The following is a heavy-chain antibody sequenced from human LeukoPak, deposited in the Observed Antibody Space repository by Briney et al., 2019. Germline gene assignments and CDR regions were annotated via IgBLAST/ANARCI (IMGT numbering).Heavy chain of an antibody. Sequence: GASVKVSCKASGGTFSSYAISWVRQAPGQGLEWMGRIIPILGIANYAQKFQGRVTITADKSTSTAYMELSSLRSEDTAVYYCARVGRGDPSTDFDYWGQGTLVTVSS. CDR3: ARVGRGDPSTDFDY. V-gene: IGHV1-69*04. J-gene: IGHJ4*02. CDR1: GGTFSSYA. D-gene: IGHD3-10*01. CDR2: IIPILGIA.